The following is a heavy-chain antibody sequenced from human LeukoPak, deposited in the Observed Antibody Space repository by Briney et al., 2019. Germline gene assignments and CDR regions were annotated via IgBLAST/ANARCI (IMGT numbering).Heavy chain of an antibody. J-gene: IGHJ6*03. V-gene: IGHV3-9*01. Sequence: GGSLRLSCAASGFTFDDYAMHWVRQAPGKGLEWVSGISWNSGSIGYADSVKGRFTISRDNSKNTLYLQMNSLRAEDTAVYYCARDGDSSGYSVYYYYYMDVWGKGTTVTVSS. D-gene: IGHD3-22*01. CDR1: GFTFDDYA. CDR2: ISWNSGSI. CDR3: ARDGDSSGYSVYYYYYMDV.